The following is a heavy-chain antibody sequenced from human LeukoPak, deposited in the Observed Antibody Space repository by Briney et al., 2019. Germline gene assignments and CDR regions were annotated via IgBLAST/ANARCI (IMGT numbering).Heavy chain of an antibody. D-gene: IGHD2-15*01. Sequence: TSETLSLTCAVYGGSFSGYYWSWIRQPPGKGLEWIGEINHSGSTNYNPSLKSRVTISVDTSKNQFSLKLSSVTAADTAVYYCARNTGSGYYFYYGMDVWGQGTTVTVSS. CDR3: ARNTGSGYYFYYGMDV. V-gene: IGHV4-34*01. J-gene: IGHJ6*02. CDR1: GGSFSGYY. CDR2: INHSGST.